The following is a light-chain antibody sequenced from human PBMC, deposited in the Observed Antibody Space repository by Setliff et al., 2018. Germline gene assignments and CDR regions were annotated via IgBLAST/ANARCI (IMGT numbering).Light chain of an antibody. J-gene: IGLJ1*01. CDR3: SSYSSRTTLDV. CDR1: TSDIGAYNY. Sequence: QSVLTQPASVSGSPGQSITISCTGSTSDIGAYNYVAWYQQHPGKAPKLMIYDVSVRPSGFSSRFSGSKSGNTASLTISGLQAEDEADYYCSSYSSRTTLDVFGTGTKVTVL. V-gene: IGLV2-14*03. CDR2: DVS.